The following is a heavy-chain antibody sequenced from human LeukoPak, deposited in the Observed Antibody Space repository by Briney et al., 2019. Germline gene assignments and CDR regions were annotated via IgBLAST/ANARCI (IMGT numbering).Heavy chain of an antibody. V-gene: IGHV4-59*08. J-gene: IGHJ4*02. D-gene: IGHD4-23*01. CDR3: ARGVNDNSPKRNRKRGFDY. CDR1: GGSISSYY. Sequence: PSETLSLTCTVSGGSISSYYWSWIRQPPGKGLEWIGYIYYSGTTNYNPSLESRVTISVDTSKNQFSLKLSSVTAADTAVYYCARGVNDNSPKRNRKRGFDYWGQGTLVTVSS. CDR2: IYYSGTT.